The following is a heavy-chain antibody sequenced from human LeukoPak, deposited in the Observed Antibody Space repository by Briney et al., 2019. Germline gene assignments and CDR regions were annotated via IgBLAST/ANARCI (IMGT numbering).Heavy chain of an antibody. CDR3: ARENDSSGYRWFDP. CDR1: GGTFSSYA. J-gene: IGHJ5*02. V-gene: IGHV1-69*13. CDR2: IIPIFGTA. D-gene: IGHD3-22*01. Sequence: GASVKVSCKASGGTFSSYAISWVRQAPGQGLEWMGGIIPIFGTANYAQKFQGRVTTTADESTSTAYMELSSLRSEDTAVYYCARENDSSGYRWFDPWGQGTLVTVSS.